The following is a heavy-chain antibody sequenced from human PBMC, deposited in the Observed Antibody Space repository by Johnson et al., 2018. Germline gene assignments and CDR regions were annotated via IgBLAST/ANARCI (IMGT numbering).Heavy chain of an antibody. CDR1: GGSISSSSYY. V-gene: IGHV4-39*07. J-gene: IGHJ6*03. CDR2: IYYSGST. CDR3: ARGGGYSYGYPVDYYYYMDV. Sequence: QVQLQESGPGLVKPSETLSLTCTVSGGSISSSSYYWGWIRQPPGKGLEWIGSIYYSGSTYYNPSLKSRVTISVDTSKNQFSLKLGSVTAADTAVYYCARGGGYSYGYPVDYYYYMDVWGKGTTVTVSS. D-gene: IGHD5-18*01.